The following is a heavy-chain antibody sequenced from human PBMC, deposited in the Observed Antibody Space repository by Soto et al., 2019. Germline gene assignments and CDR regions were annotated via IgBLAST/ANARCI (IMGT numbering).Heavy chain of an antibody. CDR2: IDPSDSYT. CDR3: PRKRPATSYTFDY. Sequence: GESLKISCNGSGYSFTSYWISWVRQMPGKGLEWMGRIDPSDSYTNYSPSFQGHVTISADKSISTAYLQWSSLKASDTAMYYCPRKRPATSYTFDYWGQGTLVTVSS. J-gene: IGHJ4*02. V-gene: IGHV5-10-1*01. D-gene: IGHD3-10*01. CDR1: GYSFTSYW.